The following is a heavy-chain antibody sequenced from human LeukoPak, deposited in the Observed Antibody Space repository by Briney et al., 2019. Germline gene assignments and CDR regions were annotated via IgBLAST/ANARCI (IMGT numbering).Heavy chain of an antibody. D-gene: IGHD3-10*01. Sequence: ASETLSLTCTVSGGSVSSGSYYWSWIRQPPGKGLEWIGYIYYSGSTNYNPSLKSRITMSIDTSRNQFSLKLTSVTSADTAVYYCARASCYGSEYFDYWGQGTLVTVSS. J-gene: IGHJ4*02. CDR1: GGSVSSGSYY. V-gene: IGHV4-61*01. CDR2: IYYSGST. CDR3: ARASCYGSEYFDY.